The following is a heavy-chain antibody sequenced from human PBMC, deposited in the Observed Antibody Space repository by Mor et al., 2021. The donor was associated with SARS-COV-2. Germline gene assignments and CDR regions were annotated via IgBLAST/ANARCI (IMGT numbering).Heavy chain of an antibody. Sequence: GLEWVSVIYSGGSTYYADSVKGRFTISRDNSKNTLYLQMNSLRAEDTAVYYCASWSSSWYYYWGQGTLV. V-gene: IGHV3-66*01. CDR3: ASWSSSWYYY. J-gene: IGHJ4*02. CDR2: IYSGGST. D-gene: IGHD6-13*01.